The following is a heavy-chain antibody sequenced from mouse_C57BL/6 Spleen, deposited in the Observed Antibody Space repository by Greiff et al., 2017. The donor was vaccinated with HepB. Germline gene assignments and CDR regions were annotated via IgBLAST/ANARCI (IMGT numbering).Heavy chain of an antibody. D-gene: IGHD1-1*01. CDR2: IYPGDGDT. Sequence: VKLMESGPELVKPGASVKISCKASGYAFSSSWMNWVKQRPGKGLEWIGRIYPGDGDTNYNGKFKGKATLTADKSSSTAYMQLSSLTSEDSAVYFCARLGYYGSGDYWGQGTTLTVSS. CDR1: GYAFSSSW. J-gene: IGHJ2*01. CDR3: ARLGYYGSGDY. V-gene: IGHV1-82*01.